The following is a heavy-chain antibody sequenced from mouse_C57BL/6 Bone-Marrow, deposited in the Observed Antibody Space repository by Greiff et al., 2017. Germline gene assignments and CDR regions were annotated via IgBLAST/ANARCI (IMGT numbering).Heavy chain of an antibody. CDR2: IHPSDSDT. CDR1: GYTFTSYW. V-gene: IGHV1-74*01. Sequence: QVQLKQPGAELVKPGASVKVSCKASGYTFTSYWMHWVKQRPGQGLEWIGRIHPSDSDTNYNQKFKGKATLTVDKSSSTAYMRLSSLTSEDSAVYYCAIIWFAYWGQGTLVTVSA. CDR3: AIIWFAY. J-gene: IGHJ3*01.